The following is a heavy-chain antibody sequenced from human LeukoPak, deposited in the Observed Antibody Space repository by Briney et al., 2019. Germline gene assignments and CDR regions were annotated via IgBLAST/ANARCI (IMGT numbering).Heavy chain of an antibody. CDR3: ARQPYYYGSGSFGF. D-gene: IGHD3-10*01. CDR2: ISYSGST. J-gene: IGHJ4*02. CDR1: GGSFSGYY. Sequence: SETLSLTCAVYGGSFSGYYWSWIRQPPGKGLEWIGSISYSGSTYYNPSLKSRVTISVDTSKNHFSLKLSSVTAADTAVFYCARQPYYYGSGSFGFWGQGTLVTVSS. V-gene: IGHV4-34*01.